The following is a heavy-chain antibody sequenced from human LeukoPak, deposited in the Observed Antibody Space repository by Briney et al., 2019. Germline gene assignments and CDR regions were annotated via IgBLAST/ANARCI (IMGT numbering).Heavy chain of an antibody. J-gene: IGHJ6*04. CDR2: IYTSGST. CDR3: ARLPYGSGYWLHREGRDV. CDR1: GGSISIYY. D-gene: IGHD3-10*01. Sequence: SATLSLTCTVSGGSISIYYWNWIRQPAGKGLEWIGRIYTSGSTKYNPSLKSRVTISVDTSKKQFSLNLTSVTAADTAVYYCARLPYGSGYWLHREGRDVWGKGTTVTISS. V-gene: IGHV4-4*07.